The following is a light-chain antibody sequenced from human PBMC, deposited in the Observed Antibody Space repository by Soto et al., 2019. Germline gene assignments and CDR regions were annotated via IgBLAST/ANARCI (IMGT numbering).Light chain of an antibody. J-gene: IGLJ2*01. V-gene: IGLV2-11*01. CDR3: CSYAGTYTPVV. CDR2: DVS. Sequence: QSALTHPRSVSGSPGQSVTISCTGTSSDVGGYDYVSWYQQSPDQAPKLIIHDVSQRPSGVPDRFSGSKSGNTASLTISGLQAEDEADYFCCSYAGTYTPVVFGGGTKLTVL. CDR1: SSDVGGYDY.